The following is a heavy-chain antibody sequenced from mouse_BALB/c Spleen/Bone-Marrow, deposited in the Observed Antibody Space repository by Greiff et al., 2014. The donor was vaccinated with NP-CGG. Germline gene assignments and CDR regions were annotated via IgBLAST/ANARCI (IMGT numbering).Heavy chain of an antibody. J-gene: IGHJ3*01. V-gene: IGHV5-6*01. Sequence: EVQVVESGGDLVKPGGSLKLSCAASGFSFSGYGMSWVRQTPDKRLEWVATIGVGGTYTYYPDSVKGRFTISRDNAKNTLYLRMSSLKSEDTAMYYCARPFTTVVATVSAYWGQGTLVTVSA. CDR3: ARPFTTVVATVSAY. D-gene: IGHD1-1*01. CDR2: IGVGGTYT. CDR1: GFSFSGYG.